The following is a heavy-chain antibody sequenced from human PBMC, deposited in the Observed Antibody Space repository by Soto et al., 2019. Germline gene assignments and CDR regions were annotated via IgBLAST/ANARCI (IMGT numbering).Heavy chain of an antibody. V-gene: IGHV3-30*19. CDR1: GFTFSSYG. D-gene: IGHD4-17*01. CDR2: ISYDGSNK. J-gene: IGHJ6*02. Sequence: PGGSLRLSCAASGFTFSSYGMHWVRQAPGKGLEWVAVISYDGSNKYYADSVKGRFTISRDNSKNTLYLQMNSLRAEDTAVYYCARDEHYGDYYPYYYYGMDVWGQGTTVTVSS. CDR3: ARDEHYGDYYPYYYYGMDV.